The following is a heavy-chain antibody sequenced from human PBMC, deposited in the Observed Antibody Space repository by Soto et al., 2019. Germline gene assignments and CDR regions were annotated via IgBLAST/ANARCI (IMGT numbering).Heavy chain of an antibody. Sequence: GSVGDLVQRGGSLRLSCAASGFDVSNTDMSWVRQAPGKGLEWVSVIYSGGYTNYADSVKGRFIVSRDSPKNTLYLQMDSLRAEDMAVYYCAREAIIVNAAPEYYFDYWGQGTLVTVSS. CDR3: AREAIIVNAAPEYYFDY. CDR1: GFDVSNTD. V-gene: IGHV3-66*01. J-gene: IGHJ4*02. CDR2: IYSGGYT. D-gene: IGHD3-22*01.